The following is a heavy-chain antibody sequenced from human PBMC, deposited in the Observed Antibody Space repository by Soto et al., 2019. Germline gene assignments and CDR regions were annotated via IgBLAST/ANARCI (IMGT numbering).Heavy chain of an antibody. CDR2: FDPEDGET. J-gene: IGHJ2*01. Sequence: ASVKVSCKVSGYTLTELSMHWVRQAHGKGLEWMGGFDPEDGETIYAQKFQGRVTMTEDTSTDTAYMELSSLRSEDTAVYYCASPTVTTAGWYFDLWGRGTLVTVSS. D-gene: IGHD4-17*01. CDR3: ASPTVTTAGWYFDL. CDR1: GYTLTELS. V-gene: IGHV1-24*01.